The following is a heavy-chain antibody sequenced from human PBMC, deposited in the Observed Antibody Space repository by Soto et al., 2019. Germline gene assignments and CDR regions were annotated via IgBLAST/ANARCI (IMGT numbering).Heavy chain of an antibody. V-gene: IGHV3-21*01. CDR2: ISSSSSYI. D-gene: IGHD4-17*01. CDR1: GFTFSSYS. J-gene: IGHJ3*02. Sequence: GGSLRLSCAASGFTFSSYSMNWVRQAPGKGLEWVSSISSSSSYIYYADSVKGRFTISRDNAKNSLYLQMNSLRAEDTAVYYCARAGADYADAFDIWGQGTMVTVSS. CDR3: ARAGADYADAFDI.